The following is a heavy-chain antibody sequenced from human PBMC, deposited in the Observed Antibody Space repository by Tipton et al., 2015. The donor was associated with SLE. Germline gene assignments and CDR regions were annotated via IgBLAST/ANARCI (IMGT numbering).Heavy chain of an antibody. CDR3: ARLANHYGSGTTFDY. Sequence: TLSLTCAVYGGSFSAYYWTWIRQPPGKGLEWIGQINHSGSTDYNPSPKSPVTISVDTSKNQFSLKLTSVTAADTAVYYCARLANHYGSGTTFDYWGQGTLVTVSS. CDR1: GGSFSAYY. CDR2: INHSGST. D-gene: IGHD3-10*01. J-gene: IGHJ4*02. V-gene: IGHV4-34*01.